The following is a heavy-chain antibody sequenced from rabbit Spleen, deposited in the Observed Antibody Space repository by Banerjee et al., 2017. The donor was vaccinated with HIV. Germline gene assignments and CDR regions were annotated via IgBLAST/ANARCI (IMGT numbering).Heavy chain of an antibody. V-gene: IGHV1S7*01. CDR2: IDPVFGIT. D-gene: IGHD8-1*01. Sequence: QLEESAGGMVQPGGSLKLSCKASGFTLRSYYMNWVRQAPGKGLEWIGYIDPVFGITYYANWVNGRFSISRENAQNTVFLQMTSLTAADTATYFCARDGTGGSYFALWGQGTLVTVS. CDR1: GFTLRSYY. J-gene: IGHJ4*01. CDR3: ARDGTGGSYFAL.